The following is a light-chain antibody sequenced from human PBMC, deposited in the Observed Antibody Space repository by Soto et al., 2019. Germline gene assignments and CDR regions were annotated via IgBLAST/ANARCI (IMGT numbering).Light chain of an antibody. CDR1: SSDVGGYSY. Sequence: HSALTQPASVSGSPGQSITISCTGSSSDVGGYSYVSWYQQYPGKAPKLMIYEVINRPSGVSNRFSGSKSGNTASLTISGLQADDEADYYCSSYTNSDTWVFGGGTTLTVL. J-gene: IGLJ3*02. V-gene: IGLV2-14*01. CDR2: EVI. CDR3: SSYTNSDTWV.